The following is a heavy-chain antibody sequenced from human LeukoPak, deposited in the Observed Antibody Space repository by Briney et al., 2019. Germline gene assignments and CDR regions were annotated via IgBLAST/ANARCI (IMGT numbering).Heavy chain of an antibody. CDR3: AKSMTLQWRGFFDL. CDR1: GFTFSTYA. V-gene: IGHV3-23*01. D-gene: IGHD6-19*01. CDR2: ISDSGANT. J-gene: IGHJ2*01. Sequence: GGSLRLSCAASGFTFSTYAMSWVRQAPGKGLEWVSTISDSGANTYYADPVRGRFTISRDNSKNTLYLQKNSLRADDTAIYYCAKSMTLQWRGFFDLWGRGTHVTVSS.